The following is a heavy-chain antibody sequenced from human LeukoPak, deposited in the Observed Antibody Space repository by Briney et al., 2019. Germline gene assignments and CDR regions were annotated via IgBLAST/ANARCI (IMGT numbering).Heavy chain of an antibody. CDR2: ISYDGSNK. CDR1: GFTFSSYA. D-gene: IGHD3-10*01. J-gene: IGHJ4*02. Sequence: GGSRRLSCAASGFTFSSYAMHWVRQAPGKGLEWVAVISYDGSNKYYADSVKGRFSISRDDSKNTLYLQMDSLRAEDTAVYYCARDRSIRITTSDRSFEYWGQGILVTVSS. V-gene: IGHV3-30-3*01. CDR3: ARDRSIRITTSDRSFEY.